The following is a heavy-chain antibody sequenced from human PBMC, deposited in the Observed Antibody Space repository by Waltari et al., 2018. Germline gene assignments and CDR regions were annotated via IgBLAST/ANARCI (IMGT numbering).Heavy chain of an antibody. CDR1: GGSISSSSHF. CDR3: VRHEWGRYTGSSNDVFDV. J-gene: IGHJ3*01. D-gene: IGHD3-16*01. CDR2: TFYSGTT. V-gene: IGHV4-39*01. Sequence: QLQLQESGPGLVKPSETLSLTCTVSGGSISSSSHFWGWIRQPPGKGLEWIGSTFYSGTTYYNPSLKSRVTIAADTSKNLFSLKLSSVTAADTAVYFCVRHEWGRYTGSSNDVFDVWGQGTMVTVSS.